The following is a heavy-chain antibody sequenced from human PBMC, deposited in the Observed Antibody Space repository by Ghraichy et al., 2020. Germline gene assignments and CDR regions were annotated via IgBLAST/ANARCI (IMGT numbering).Heavy chain of an antibody. D-gene: IGHD3/OR15-3a*01. J-gene: IGHJ1*01. CDR3: AKFARDWPNEYLQH. Sequence: GGSLRLSCAASGFTFRTYAMSWVRQAPGKELEWVSAITDNGGTPYDAESVKGRFTISRDHSKNTLFLQMNSLRGEDTAVYYCAKFARDWPNEYLQHWGQGALVAVSS. CDR1: GFTFRTYA. CDR2: ITDNGGTP. V-gene: IGHV3-23*01.